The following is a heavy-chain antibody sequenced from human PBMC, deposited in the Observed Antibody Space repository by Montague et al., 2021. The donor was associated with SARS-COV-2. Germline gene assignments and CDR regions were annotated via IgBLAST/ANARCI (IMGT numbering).Heavy chain of an antibody. D-gene: IGHD6-13*01. CDR3: AHTKAPAGDRWFDP. Sequence: PALVKPTQTLTLTRTFSGFSLSTRGVGVGWIRQPPGKALEWLALIYWDDDERYSPSLESRLTISKDNSKNQVVLTMTKMAPVDTATYYCAHTKAPAGDRWFDPWGQGTPVTASS. V-gene: IGHV2-5*02. CDR2: IYWDDDE. CDR1: GFSLSTRGVG. J-gene: IGHJ5*02.